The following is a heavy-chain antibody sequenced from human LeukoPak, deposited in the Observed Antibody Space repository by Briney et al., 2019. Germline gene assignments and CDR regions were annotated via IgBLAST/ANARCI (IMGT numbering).Heavy chain of an antibody. CDR3: AREEDTLDAFDI. V-gene: IGHV4-59*01. CDR1: GGSMSSYY. CDR2: IYYSGST. Sequence: SETLSLTCSVSGGSMSSYYWSWIRHPPGRGLEWIGYIYYSGSTNYNPSLKSRVTISVDTSKNQFSLKLSSVTAADTAVYYCAREEDTLDAFDIWGQGTMVTVSS. D-gene: IGHD2-15*01. J-gene: IGHJ3*02.